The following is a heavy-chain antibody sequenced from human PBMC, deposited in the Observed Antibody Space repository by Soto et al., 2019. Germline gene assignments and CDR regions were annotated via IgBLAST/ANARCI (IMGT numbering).Heavy chain of an antibody. V-gene: IGHV2-5*02. Sequence: QITLEESGPALVKPTQTLTLTCTFSGFSLSTSGVGVGWIRQPPGEALEWLTLIYWDDDKRYRPSLKTRLTITKDTSKNQVVLTMTNMDPVDTATYYCARYYFGSGLYFFDYWGQGTLVTVSS. J-gene: IGHJ4*02. CDR1: GFSLSTSGVG. D-gene: IGHD3-10*01. CDR2: IYWDDDK. CDR3: ARYYFGSGLYFFDY.